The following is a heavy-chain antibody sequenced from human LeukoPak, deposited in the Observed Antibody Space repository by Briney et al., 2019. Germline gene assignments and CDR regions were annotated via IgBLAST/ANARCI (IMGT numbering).Heavy chain of an antibody. J-gene: IGHJ4*02. CDR2: ISYDGSNK. V-gene: IGHV3-30-3*01. Sequence: GRSLRLSCAASGFTFSSYAMHWVRQAPGKGLEWVAVISYDGSNKYYADSVKGRFTISRDNSKNTLYLQMNSLRAEDTAVYYCAKGYSSSWYYFDYWGQGTLVTASS. D-gene: IGHD6-13*01. CDR1: GFTFSSYA. CDR3: AKGYSSSWYYFDY.